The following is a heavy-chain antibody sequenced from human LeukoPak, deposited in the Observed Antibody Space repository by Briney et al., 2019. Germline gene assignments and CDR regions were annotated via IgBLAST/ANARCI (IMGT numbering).Heavy chain of an antibody. CDR3: AHGDGYDSLDYYYYGMDV. V-gene: IGHV2-5*02. D-gene: IGHD3-16*01. J-gene: IGHJ6*02. CDR2: IYWDDDK. Sequence: KEPGPTLVNPTQTLTLTCTFSGFSLSTSGVGVGWIRQPPGKALEWLALIYWDDDKRYSPSLKSRLTITKDTSKNQVVLTMTNMDPVDTATYYCAHGDGYDSLDYYYYGMDVWGQGTTVTVSS. CDR1: GFSLSTSGVG.